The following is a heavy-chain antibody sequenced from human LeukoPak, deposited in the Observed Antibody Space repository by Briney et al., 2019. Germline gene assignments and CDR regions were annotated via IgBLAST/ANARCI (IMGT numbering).Heavy chain of an antibody. Sequence: ASVKVSCKASGYTFTSYGISWVRQAPGQRLEWMGWINAGNGNTKYSQKFQGRVTITRDTSASTAYMELSSLRSEDTAVYYCARDEVQTYYYDSSGAVDYWGQGTLVTVSS. CDR1: GYTFTSYG. D-gene: IGHD3-22*01. V-gene: IGHV1-3*01. CDR2: INAGNGNT. J-gene: IGHJ4*02. CDR3: ARDEVQTYYYDSSGAVDY.